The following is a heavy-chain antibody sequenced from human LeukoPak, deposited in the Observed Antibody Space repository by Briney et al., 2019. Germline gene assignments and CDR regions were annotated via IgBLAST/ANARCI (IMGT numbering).Heavy chain of an antibody. J-gene: IGHJ3*02. D-gene: IGHD3-22*01. CDR3: ASSGGYYYDSSTRRAFDI. CDR2: IYSGGST. Sequence: GGSLRLSCAASGFTVSSNYMRWVRQARGKGLEGGSVIYSGGSTYYGDSGKGRFTISRDNSKNTLYLQMNRLRAEDTAVYYCASSGGYYYDSSTRRAFDIWGQGTMVTVSS. V-gene: IGHV3-66*01. CDR1: GFTVSSNY.